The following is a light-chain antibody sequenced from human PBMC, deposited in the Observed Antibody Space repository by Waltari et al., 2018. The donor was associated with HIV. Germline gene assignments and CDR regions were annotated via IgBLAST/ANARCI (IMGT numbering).Light chain of an antibody. J-gene: IGLJ2*01. Sequence: QSVLTQPPSVSGAPGQRVTISCTGSSSNIGAGYDVHWYQQLPGTAPKLLIYGNSTRPPGVPDRFSGSKSGTSASLAITGLQAEDEADYYCQSYDSSLSAPVVFGGGTKLTVL. V-gene: IGLV1-40*01. CDR1: SSNIGAGYD. CDR2: GNS. CDR3: QSYDSSLSAPVV.